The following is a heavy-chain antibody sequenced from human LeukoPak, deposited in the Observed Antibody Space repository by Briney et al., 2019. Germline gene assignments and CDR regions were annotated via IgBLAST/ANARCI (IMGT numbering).Heavy chain of an antibody. CDR2: LSDAGVRI. D-gene: IGHD6-19*01. CDR3: ATTRPYGTTWAGAFED. Sequence: GGSLRLSCIASGFTFRNYGMSWVRQAPGKGLEWVSGLSDAGVRIFYADSVQGRFITSRDNSENTFVLEMNSLRAEDTAVYYCATTRPYGTTWAGAFEDWGQGTPVTVSS. J-gene: IGHJ4*01. V-gene: IGHV3-23*01. CDR1: GFTFRNYG.